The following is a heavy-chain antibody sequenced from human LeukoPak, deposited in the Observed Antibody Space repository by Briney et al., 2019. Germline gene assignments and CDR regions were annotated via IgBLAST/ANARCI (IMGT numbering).Heavy chain of an antibody. CDR1: GGTFSSYA. V-gene: IGHV1-69*05. D-gene: IGHD2-2*01. CDR2: IIPIFGTA. Sequence: GASVKVSCKASGGTFSSYAISWVRQAPGQGLEWMGGIIPIFGTANYAQKFQGRVTITTDESTSTAYMELSSLRSDDTAVYYCARDPPGTLVPPAWDYWGQGTLVSVSS. J-gene: IGHJ4*02. CDR3: ARDPPGTLVPPAWDY.